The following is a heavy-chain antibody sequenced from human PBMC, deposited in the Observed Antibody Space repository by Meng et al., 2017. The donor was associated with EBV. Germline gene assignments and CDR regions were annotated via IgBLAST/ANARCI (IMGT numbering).Heavy chain of an antibody. Sequence: APLVHSGAEVTKPGSSVKVSCKASGSTVRRYAITWVRQAPGQGLEWMGGIIPIFGTANYAQKFQGRVTITADESTSTAYMELSSLRSEDTAVYYCARDPSSSSPYFDYWGQGTLVTVSS. CDR3: ARDPSSSSPYFDY. V-gene: IGHV1-69*01. CDR1: GSTVRRYA. CDR2: IIPIFGTA. D-gene: IGHD6-6*01. J-gene: IGHJ4*02.